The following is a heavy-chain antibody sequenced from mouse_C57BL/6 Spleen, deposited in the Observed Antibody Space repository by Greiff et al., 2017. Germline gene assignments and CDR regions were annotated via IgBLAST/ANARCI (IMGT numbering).Heavy chain of an antibody. CDR3: ARHRAGKGDYYAMDY. CDR1: GFTFSDYY. Sequence: DVHLVESGGGLVQPGGSLKLSCAASGFTFSDYYMYWVRQTPEKRLEWVAYISNGGGSTYYPDTVKGRFTISRDNAKNTLYLQMSRLKSEDTAMYYCARHRAGKGDYYAMDYWGQGTSVTVSS. D-gene: IGHD3-1*01. J-gene: IGHJ4*01. V-gene: IGHV5-12*01. CDR2: ISNGGGST.